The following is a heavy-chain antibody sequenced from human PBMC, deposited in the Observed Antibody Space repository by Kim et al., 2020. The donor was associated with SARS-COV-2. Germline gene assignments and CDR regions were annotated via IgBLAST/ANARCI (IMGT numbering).Heavy chain of an antibody. CDR2: IYTSGST. CDR3: ARGSGYYVPSQYGMDV. Sequence: SETLSLTCTVSGGSISSYYWSWIRQPAGKGLEWIGRIYTSGSTNYNPSLKSRVTMSVDTSKNQFSLKLSSVTAADTAVYYCARGSGYYVPSQYGMDVWGQGTTVTVSS. CDR1: GGSISSYY. V-gene: IGHV4-4*07. J-gene: IGHJ6*02. D-gene: IGHD3-22*01.